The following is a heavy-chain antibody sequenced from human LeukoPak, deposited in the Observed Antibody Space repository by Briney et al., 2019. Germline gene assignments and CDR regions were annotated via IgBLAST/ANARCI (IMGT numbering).Heavy chain of an antibody. D-gene: IGHD1-1*01. V-gene: IGHV1-2*02. Sequence: ASVKVSCKASGYTFSGYSMHWVRQAPGQGLEWMGWINPNSGGTNYAQKFQGRVTMTRDTSITTAYMDLSRLRSDDTAVYYCARGHRTTTEENAFDIWGQGTMVTVSS. CDR2: INPNSGGT. J-gene: IGHJ3*02. CDR1: GYTFSGYS. CDR3: ARGHRTTTEENAFDI.